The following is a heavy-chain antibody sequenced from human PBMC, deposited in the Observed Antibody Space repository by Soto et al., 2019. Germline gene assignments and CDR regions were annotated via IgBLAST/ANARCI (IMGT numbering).Heavy chain of an antibody. V-gene: IGHV3-23*01. CDR2: ISGSGGST. J-gene: IGHJ6*02. D-gene: IGHD6-6*01. CDR1: GFTFSSYA. CDR3: AKDEAYSSSSGSYYYGMDV. Sequence: HPGGSLRLSCAASGFTFSSYAMSWVRQAPGKGLEWVSAISGSGGSTYYADSVKGRFTISRDNSKNTLYLQMNSLRAEDTAVYYCAKDEAYSSSSGSYYYGMDVWGQGTTVTVSS.